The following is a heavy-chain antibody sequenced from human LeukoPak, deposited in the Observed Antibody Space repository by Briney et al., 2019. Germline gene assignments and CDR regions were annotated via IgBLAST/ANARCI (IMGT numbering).Heavy chain of an antibody. D-gene: IGHD3-16*01. CDR3: ARDRPGGGINGMDV. CDR2: IWFDGSNK. J-gene: IGHJ6*02. Sequence: GGSLGLSCAASGFIFSSHGMHWVRQAPSKGLEWVAVIWFDGSNKYYADSVKGRLTISRDNSKNTLYLQMNSLRAEDTAMYYCARDRPGGGINGMDVWGQGTTVTVSS. CDR1: GFIFSSHG. V-gene: IGHV3-33*01.